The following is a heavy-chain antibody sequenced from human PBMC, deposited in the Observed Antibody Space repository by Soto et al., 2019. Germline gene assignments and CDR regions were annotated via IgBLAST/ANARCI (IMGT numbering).Heavy chain of an antibody. CDR2: ISRDGGTK. J-gene: IGHJ4*02. D-gene: IGHD2-8*02. V-gene: IGHV3-30*03. CDR1: GFTVSTYG. Sequence: QVQLVESGGGVVQPGRSLRLSCAVSGFTVSTYGMHWVRQAPGKGLEWVAVISRDGGTKYYADSVKGRFTISRDNSRNTLFLDMKSLRGDDMAVYYCTGEVASGYWGQGTLVTVSS. CDR3: TGEVASGY.